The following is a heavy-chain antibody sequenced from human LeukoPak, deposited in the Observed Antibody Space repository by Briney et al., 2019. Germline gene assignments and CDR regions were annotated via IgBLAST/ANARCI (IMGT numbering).Heavy chain of an antibody. CDR2: LTTDGGST. J-gene: IGHJ3*02. CDR3: VKGNSAIYYDTFDI. CDR1: GFTFSSYD. D-gene: IGHD3-10*01. V-gene: IGHV3-23*01. Sequence: GGSLRLSCAASGFTFSSYDMSWVRQAPGKGLEWVSSLTTDGGSTEYADSVKGRFTTSRDNSKNTLYLQMNSLRAEDTALYHCVKGNSAIYYDTFDIWGQGSMVTVSS.